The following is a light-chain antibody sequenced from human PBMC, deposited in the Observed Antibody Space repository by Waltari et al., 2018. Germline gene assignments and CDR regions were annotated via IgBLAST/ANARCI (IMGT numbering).Light chain of an antibody. CDR2: DFH. Sequence: QSALTQPAPVSGSPGQSITISCTGTRSDVACFHYASWYQQHPGKAPNLIIYDFHKRPSGVSNRFSVSKSGNTASLTIAGLAAEDEADYYCSAYASSYTYVFGTGTKVTVL. CDR1: RSDVACFHY. CDR3: SAYASSYTYV. V-gene: IGLV2-14*01. J-gene: IGLJ1*01.